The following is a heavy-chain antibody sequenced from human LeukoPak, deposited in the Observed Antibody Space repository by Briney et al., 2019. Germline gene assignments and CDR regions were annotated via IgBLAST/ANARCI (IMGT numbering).Heavy chain of an antibody. CDR3: ARGRVAARPGKYYFDY. D-gene: IGHD6-6*01. J-gene: IGHJ4*02. Sequence: GASVKVSCKASGYTFTSYGITWLRRAPGQGLGGRGWMNPNSGNTGYAQKFQGRVTITRNTSISTAYMELSSLRSEDTAVYYCARGRVAARPGKYYFDYWGQGTLVTVSS. CDR2: MNPNSGNT. V-gene: IGHV1-8*03. CDR1: GYTFTSYG.